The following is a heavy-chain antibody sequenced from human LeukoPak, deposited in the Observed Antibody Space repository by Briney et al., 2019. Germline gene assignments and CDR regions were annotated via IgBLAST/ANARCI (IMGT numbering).Heavy chain of an antibody. Sequence: GASVKVSCKTSGYTFTYYDTSWVRQAPGQGLEWMGWISAYNGETNYAQKPQGRLTMTTDTSTSTAYMELRSLRSDDTAVYFCARGNKPYDYWGQGALVTVSS. CDR3: ARGNKPYDY. CDR1: GYTFTYYD. D-gene: IGHD2/OR15-2a*01. J-gene: IGHJ4*02. CDR2: ISAYNGET. V-gene: IGHV1-18*01.